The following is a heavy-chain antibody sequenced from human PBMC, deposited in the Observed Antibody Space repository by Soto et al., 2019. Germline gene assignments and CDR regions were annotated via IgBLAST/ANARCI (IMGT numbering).Heavy chain of an antibody. CDR3: ARGAYSGSSPAFDASDL. J-gene: IGHJ3*01. CDR1: GGTFSSYA. V-gene: IGHV1-69*06. CDR2: IIPIFGTA. D-gene: IGHD1-26*01. Sequence: QVQLVQSGAEVKKPGSSVKVSCKASGGTFSSYAISWVRQAPGQGLEWMGGIIPIFGTANYAQKFQGRVTITADKSTSTAYMELSGLRSEDTAVYYCARGAYSGSSPAFDASDLWGQGTMVTVSS.